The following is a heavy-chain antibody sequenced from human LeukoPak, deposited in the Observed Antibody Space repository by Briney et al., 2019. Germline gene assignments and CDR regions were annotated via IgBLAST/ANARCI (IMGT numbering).Heavy chain of an antibody. Sequence: GGSLRLSCTAFQFIFSNYEVNWFRQAPGKGLEWISHKPGIGDTIYYSDSVKGRFAVSRDPAKNSVYLQMNSLRDEDTAVYYCSSWLGDLLLSLWGQGTMVTVSS. CDR1: QFIFSNYE. CDR3: SSWLGDLLLSL. CDR2: KPGIGDTI. V-gene: IGHV3-48*03. J-gene: IGHJ3*01. D-gene: IGHD6-19*01.